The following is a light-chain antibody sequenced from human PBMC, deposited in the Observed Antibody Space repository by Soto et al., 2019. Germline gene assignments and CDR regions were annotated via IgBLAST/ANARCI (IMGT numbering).Light chain of an antibody. CDR2: GAS. V-gene: IGKV3-15*01. Sequence: EIVLTQSPATLSVSPGERATLSCRASQTVSSNLAWYQQKPGQAPRLLIYGASTRATGIPARFSGSGSGTEFTLTISSLQTEDFPVYYCQQYYNWPPYTVGQGTKLEIK. CDR3: QQYYNWPPYT. CDR1: QTVSSN. J-gene: IGKJ2*01.